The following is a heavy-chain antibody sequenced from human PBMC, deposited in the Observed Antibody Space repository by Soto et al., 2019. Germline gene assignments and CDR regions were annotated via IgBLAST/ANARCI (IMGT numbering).Heavy chain of an antibody. D-gene: IGHD1-26*01. CDR2: IYYSGST. V-gene: IGHV4-39*01. J-gene: IGHJ4*02. Sequence: QLQLQESGPGLVKPSETLSLTCTVSGGSISNSNYYWGWIRQPPGKGLEWIGSIYYSGSTYYNPSLKSRVTISVDTSKNQLSLKVSSMTAADTAVYYCVRQDVGATDSWGQGALVTVSS. CDR3: VRQDVGATDS. CDR1: GGSISNSNYY.